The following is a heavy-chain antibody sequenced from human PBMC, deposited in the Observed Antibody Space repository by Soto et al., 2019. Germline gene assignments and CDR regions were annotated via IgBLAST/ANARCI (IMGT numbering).Heavy chain of an antibody. CDR3: GTDRGGGMDV. D-gene: IGHD3-10*01. Sequence: EVQLVESGGGMVMPGGSLRLSCAASGFTFSDAWMTWIRQAPGKGLQCVGRIKRKIDGETTDYAAPVKGRFTISRDDSKNTRDLQMNSLKVEDTAMYYCGTDRGGGMDVWGQGTTVTVSS. CDR1: GFTFSDAW. J-gene: IGHJ6*01. CDR2: IKRKIDGETT. V-gene: IGHV3-15*01.